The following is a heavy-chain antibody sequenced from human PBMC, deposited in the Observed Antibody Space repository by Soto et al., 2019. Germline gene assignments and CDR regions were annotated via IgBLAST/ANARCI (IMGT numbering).Heavy chain of an antibody. J-gene: IGHJ5*02. CDR1: GFTFSSYA. Sequence: GGSLRLSCAASGFTFSSYALSCVRQAPGKGLEWFSAISGSGGSTYYADSVKGRFTISRDNSKNTLYLQMNSLRAEDTAVYYCAKDVATISGNWFDPWGQGTLVTVSS. CDR2: ISGSGGST. V-gene: IGHV3-23*01. CDR3: AKDVATISGNWFDP. D-gene: IGHD5-12*01.